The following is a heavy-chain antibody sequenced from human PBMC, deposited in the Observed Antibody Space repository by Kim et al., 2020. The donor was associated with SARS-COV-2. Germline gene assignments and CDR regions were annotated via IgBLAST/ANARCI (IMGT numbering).Heavy chain of an antibody. CDR1: SGSFSDYH. D-gene: IGHD1-26*01. CDR2: IRQSGST. V-gene: IGHV4-34*01. Sequence: SETLSLTCPVYSGSFSDYHWTWVRQAPGKGLQWIGEIRQSGSTNSNPSLKSRVPILIDTSKNQSSLKLNSVTAADTAVYYWARGRNVGLSGGLDGWGQGTLVTVSP. CDR3: ARGRNVGLSGGLDG. J-gene: IGHJ4*02.